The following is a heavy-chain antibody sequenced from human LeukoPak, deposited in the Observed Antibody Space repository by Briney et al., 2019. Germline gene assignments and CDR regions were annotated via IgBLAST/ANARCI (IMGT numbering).Heavy chain of an antibody. CDR3: ARADSSSWFDY. V-gene: IGHV3-11*05. Sequence: PGGSLGLSCAASGFSFSDYYMTWIRQAPGKGLEWVSHISGSSGYTNYAESVKGRFTISRDNGKNTLYLRMDRLRPEDTAVYYCARADSSSWFDYWGQGALITVSS. J-gene: IGHJ4*02. D-gene: IGHD6-13*01. CDR2: ISGSSGYT. CDR1: GFSFSDYY.